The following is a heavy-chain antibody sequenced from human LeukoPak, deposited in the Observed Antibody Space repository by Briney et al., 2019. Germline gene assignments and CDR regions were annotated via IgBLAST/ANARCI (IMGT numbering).Heavy chain of an antibody. CDR3: VSPRGFSYGYFDY. CDR2: IYYSKNT. V-gene: IGHV4-39*01. Sequence: GSLRLSCAASGFTFISYSMNWVRQPPGKGLEWIGSIYYSKNTYYNPSLKSRVTISADTSKNQFSLTLGSVSATDTAVYYCVSPRGFSYGYFDYWGQGTLVTVSS. CDR1: GFTFISYS. J-gene: IGHJ4*02. D-gene: IGHD5-18*01.